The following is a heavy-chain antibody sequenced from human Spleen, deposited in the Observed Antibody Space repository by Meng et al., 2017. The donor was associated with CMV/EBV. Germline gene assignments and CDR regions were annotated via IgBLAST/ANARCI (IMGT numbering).Heavy chain of an antibody. D-gene: IGHD1-1*01. CDR2: ISHSGRT. CDR3: ARGRTDFDS. CDR1: GESPTDYI. V-gene: IGHV4-34*01. Sequence: VQLQESGAGRLKPSETLSLTCAVYGESPTDYIWSWIRQSPEKGLEWIGDISHSGRTNYNPSLMSRVTISVDTSSNQFFLKVTSVTAADTAVYYCARGRTDFDSWGQGTRVTVSS. J-gene: IGHJ4*02.